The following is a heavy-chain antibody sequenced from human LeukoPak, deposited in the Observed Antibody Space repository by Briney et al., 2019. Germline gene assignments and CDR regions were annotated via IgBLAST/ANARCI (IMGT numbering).Heavy chain of an antibody. V-gene: IGHV5-51*01. CDR1: GYSFATSW. J-gene: IGHJ4*02. Sequence: GESLKISCKGSGYSFATSWIGWVRQMPGKGLEWMGIIYPGDSDTRYSPSFQGQVTISADKSISTAYLQWSSLKASDTAMYYCARRRRSYDFWSGYNSGYYFDYWGQGTLVTVSS. CDR2: IYPGDSDT. CDR3: ARRRRSYDFWSGYNSGYYFDY. D-gene: IGHD3-3*01.